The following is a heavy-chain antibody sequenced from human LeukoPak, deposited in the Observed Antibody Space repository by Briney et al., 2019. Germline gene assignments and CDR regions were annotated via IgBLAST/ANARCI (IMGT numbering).Heavy chain of an antibody. D-gene: IGHD3-10*01. CDR1: GFTFSSYS. J-gene: IGHJ5*02. V-gene: IGHV3-21*01. Sequence: SGGSLRLSCAASGFTFSSYSMNWVRQAPGKGLEWVSSISSSSSYIYYADSVKGRFTISRDNAKNSLYLQMSSLRAEDTAVYYCARVPVRGAGNWFDPWGQGILVTVSS. CDR3: ARVPVRGAGNWFDP. CDR2: ISSSSSYI.